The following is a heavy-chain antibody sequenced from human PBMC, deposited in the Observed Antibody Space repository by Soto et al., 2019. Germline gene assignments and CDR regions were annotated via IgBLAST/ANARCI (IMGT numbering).Heavy chain of an antibody. Sequence: EVQLLESGGGLVQPGGSLRLSCAASGFTFSTYAMSWVRHAPWRGLEWVSLISHSGGGTYYADSVKGRFTISRDNSKNTLYQQLNSLRVEDTAVYYCAKHQNAGTIDYWGQGILVTVSS. V-gene: IGHV3-23*01. CDR2: ISHSGGGT. D-gene: IGHD1-1*01. J-gene: IGHJ4*02. CDR3: AKHQNAGTIDY. CDR1: GFTFSTYA.